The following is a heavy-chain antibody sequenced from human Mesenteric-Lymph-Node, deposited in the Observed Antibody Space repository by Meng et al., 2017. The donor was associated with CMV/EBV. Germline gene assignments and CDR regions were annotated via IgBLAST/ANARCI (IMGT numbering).Heavy chain of an antibody. CDR2: INYSGRT. J-gene: IGHJ5*02. V-gene: IGHV4-34*01. CDR3: VREVGSGTHTHWFDP. D-gene: IGHD3-10*01. CDR1: GGSLSGYY. Sequence: VYGGSLSGYYWSWIRQSPGKGLEWIGEINYSGRTNYNPSLKSRVSISVDTSNNQFSLRLRSVTAADTAMYYCVREVGSGTHTHWFDPWGQGALVTVSS.